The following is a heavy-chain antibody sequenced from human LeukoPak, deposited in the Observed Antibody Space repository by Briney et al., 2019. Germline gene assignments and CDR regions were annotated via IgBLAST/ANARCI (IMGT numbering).Heavy chain of an antibody. CDR3: ARDSVAAAGMRPFDY. Sequence: GGSLRLSCAASGFTFSSYAMHWVRQAPGKGLEWVAVISYDGSNKYYADSVKGRFTISRDNAKNSLYLQMNSLRAEDTAVYYCARDSVAAAGMRPFDYWGQGTLVTVSS. CDR1: GFTFSSYA. CDR2: ISYDGSNK. J-gene: IGHJ4*02. V-gene: IGHV3-30*04. D-gene: IGHD6-13*01.